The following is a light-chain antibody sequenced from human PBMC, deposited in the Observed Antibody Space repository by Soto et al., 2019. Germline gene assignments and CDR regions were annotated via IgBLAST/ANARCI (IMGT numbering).Light chain of an antibody. J-gene: IGKJ2*01. CDR1: QGISNY. CDR2: AAS. Sequence: DIQMTQSPSSLSASVGDRVTITCRASQGISNYLAWYQQKPGKVPKLLIYAASTLQSGVPSRFIGSGSGTDVTLTIRSLQPEDAATYYCHKYVDGPKTLGQGTKVEIK. CDR3: HKYVDGPKT. V-gene: IGKV1-27*01.